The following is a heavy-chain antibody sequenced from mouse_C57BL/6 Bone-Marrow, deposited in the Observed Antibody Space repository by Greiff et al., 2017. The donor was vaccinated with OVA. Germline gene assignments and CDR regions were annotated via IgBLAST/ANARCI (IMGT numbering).Heavy chain of an antibody. CDR2: ISSGSSTI. V-gene: IGHV5-17*01. CDR1: GFTFSDYG. CDR3: ARLYDYDVFDY. J-gene: IGHJ2*01. Sequence: EVKLMESGGGLVKPGGSLKLSCAASGFTFSDYGMHWVRQAPEKGLEWVAYISSGSSTIYYADTVKGRFTISRDNAKNTLFLQMTSLRSEDTAMYYCARLYDYDVFDYWGQGTTLTVSS. D-gene: IGHD2-4*01.